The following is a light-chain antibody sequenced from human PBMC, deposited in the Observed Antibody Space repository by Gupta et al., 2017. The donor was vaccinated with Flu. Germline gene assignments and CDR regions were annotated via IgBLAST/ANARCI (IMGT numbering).Light chain of an antibody. CDR2: GAS. J-gene: IGKJ2*03. CDR1: QSVSSY. V-gene: IGKV3-15*01. CDR3: QHYNNWPVS. Sequence: IVMSQSPATLSVSPGERATLSCRASQSVSSYLVWYQQKPGQAPRLLIYGASTRATGIPARFSGGGSGTEFTLTISSLQSEDFAVYYCQHYNNWPVSFGQGTKLEIK.